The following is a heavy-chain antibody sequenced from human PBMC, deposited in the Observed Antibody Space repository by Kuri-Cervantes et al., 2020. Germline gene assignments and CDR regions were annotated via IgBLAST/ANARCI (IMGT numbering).Heavy chain of an antibody. V-gene: IGHV1-69*05. Sequence: SVKVSCKASGGTFSSYAISWVRQAPGQGLEWMGGIIPIFGTANYAQKFQGWVTMTRDTSTSTAYMELSRLRSDDTAVYYCARVGWSDPNYYYYGMDVWGQGTTVTVSS. CDR3: ARVGWSDPNYYYYGMDV. CDR1: GGTFSSYA. J-gene: IGHJ6*02. CDR2: IIPIFGTA. D-gene: IGHD6-19*01.